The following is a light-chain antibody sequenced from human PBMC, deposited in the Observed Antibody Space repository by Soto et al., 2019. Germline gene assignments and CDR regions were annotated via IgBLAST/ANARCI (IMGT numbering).Light chain of an antibody. CDR3: QSYDSRLSGWV. J-gene: IGLJ7*01. Sequence: QSVLTQPPSVSGAPGQRVTISCTGSSSNIGAGYDVHWYQQLPGTAPKLLIYGNSNRPSGVPDRFSGSKSGTSASLAITGRQAEDEADYYCQSYDSRLSGWVFGGGTQLTVL. V-gene: IGLV1-40*01. CDR2: GNS. CDR1: SSNIGAGYD.